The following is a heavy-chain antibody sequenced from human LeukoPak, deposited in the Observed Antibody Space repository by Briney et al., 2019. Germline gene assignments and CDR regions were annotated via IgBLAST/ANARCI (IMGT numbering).Heavy chain of an antibody. Sequence: SETLSLTCNVSGGSISGYYWSWIRQPPGRGLEWIGYIYYSGGTNYNSSLKGRVTIAVDTSKNQFSLNLTSVTAADTAMYYCARHTYYGSSGYYYHWFDPWGQGALVTVSS. D-gene: IGHD3-22*01. CDR2: IYYSGGT. V-gene: IGHV4-59*08. CDR3: ARHTYYGSSGYYYHWFDP. J-gene: IGHJ5*02. CDR1: GGSISGYY.